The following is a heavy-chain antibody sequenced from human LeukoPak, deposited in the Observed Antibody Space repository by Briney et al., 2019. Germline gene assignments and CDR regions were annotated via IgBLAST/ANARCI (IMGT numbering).Heavy chain of an antibody. CDR3: ARGRRSSSWLDC. CDR2: INPNSGGT. D-gene: IGHD6-13*01. V-gene: IGHV1-2*02. CDR1: GYTFTGYY. J-gene: IGHJ5*01. Sequence: GGSLKVSCKASGYTFTGYYMHWVRQAPGQGLEWMSWINPNSGGTNYAQKFQGRVTMTRDTSTSTAYMDMSKLRSDDTAVYYCARGRRSSSWLDCWGQGSLVTVCS.